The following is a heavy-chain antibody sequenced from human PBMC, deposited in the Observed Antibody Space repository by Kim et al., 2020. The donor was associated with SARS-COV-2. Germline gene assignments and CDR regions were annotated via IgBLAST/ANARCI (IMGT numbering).Heavy chain of an antibody. V-gene: IGHV3-74*01. J-gene: IGHJ4*02. Sequence: GGSLRLSCAASGFTFSSSWVHWVRQAPGGGLVWVSRINGDGTTINYADSAKGRFTIFRDNAKRTLYLQMNSLTVADKAGYYCAKAGSYRFYYWGQGTRVT. CDR1: GFTFSSSW. CDR2: INGDGTTI. CDR3: AKAGSYRFYY. D-gene: IGHD3-10*01.